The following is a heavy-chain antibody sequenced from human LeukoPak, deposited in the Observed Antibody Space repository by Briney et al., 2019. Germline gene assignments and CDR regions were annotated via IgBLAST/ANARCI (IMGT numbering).Heavy chain of an antibody. CDR1: GYTFTGYY. CDR2: INPNSGGT. D-gene: IGHD2-2*01. CDR3: ARADCSSTSCYVQFDY. J-gene: IGHJ4*02. Sequence: ASVKVTCRASGYTFTGYYMHWVRQAPGQGLGWMGLINPNSGGTNYACEFQGRVTMTRDTSISTAYMDLSRLRSDDTAVYYCARADCSSTSCYVQFDYWGQGTLVTVSS. V-gene: IGHV1-2*07.